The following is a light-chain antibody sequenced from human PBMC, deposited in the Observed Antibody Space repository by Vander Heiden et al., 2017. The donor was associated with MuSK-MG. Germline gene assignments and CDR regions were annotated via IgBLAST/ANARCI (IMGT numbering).Light chain of an antibody. CDR2: EVS. CDR1: RSDVGSFNL. V-gene: IGLV2-23*02. J-gene: IGLJ3*02. Sequence: QSALTQPASVPGSPGLSITISCTGSRSDVGSFNLVSWYRQHPGTAPKLIISEVSKRPSGISNRFSGSKSANTASLTISGLQSEDEGDYYCCSYAGSSTWVFGGGTKLTVL. CDR3: CSYAGSSTWV.